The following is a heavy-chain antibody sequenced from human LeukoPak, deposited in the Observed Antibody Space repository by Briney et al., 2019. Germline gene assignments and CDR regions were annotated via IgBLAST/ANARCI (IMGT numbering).Heavy chain of an antibody. Sequence: GASVKVSCKASGYTFTSYYMHWVRQAPGQGLEWMGIINPSGGSTSYAQKFQGRVTMTRNTSISTAYMELSSLRSEDTAVYYCARRYSSSWYPPYYFDYWGQGTLVTVSS. J-gene: IGHJ4*02. CDR3: ARRYSSSWYPPYYFDY. D-gene: IGHD6-13*01. V-gene: IGHV1-46*01. CDR2: INPSGGST. CDR1: GYTFTSYY.